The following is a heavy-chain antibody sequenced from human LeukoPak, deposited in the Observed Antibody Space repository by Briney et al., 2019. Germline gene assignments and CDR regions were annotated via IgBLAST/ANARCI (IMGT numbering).Heavy chain of an antibody. CDR1: GYRFTSYW. D-gene: IGHD5-18*01. Sequence: AGESLKISCKASGYRFTSYWIGWVRQMPGKGLEWMGIIYPGDSDTRYSPSFKGQVTISADKSITTAYLQWGSLKASDTAMYYCARLVACNPWDRGYSCEPHAFDIWGQGTMVTVSS. CDR3: ARLVACNPWDRGYSCEPHAFDI. CDR2: IYPGDSDT. J-gene: IGHJ3*02. V-gene: IGHV5-51*01.